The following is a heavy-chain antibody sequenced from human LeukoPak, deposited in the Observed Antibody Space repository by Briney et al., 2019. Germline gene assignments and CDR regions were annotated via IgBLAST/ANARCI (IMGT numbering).Heavy chain of an antibody. CDR1: GFTFDDYA. CDR2: ITWNSGSI. D-gene: IGHD3-10*01. J-gene: IGHJ4*02. Sequence: GGSLRLSCAASGFTFDDYAMPWVRQAPGRGLGWVSGITWNSGSIVYADSVKGRFTISRDNAKNSLYLQMNSLRAEDTAFYYCAKDHSYGSGSYYDYWGQGTLVTVSS. CDR3: AKDHSYGSGSYYDY. V-gene: IGHV3-9*01.